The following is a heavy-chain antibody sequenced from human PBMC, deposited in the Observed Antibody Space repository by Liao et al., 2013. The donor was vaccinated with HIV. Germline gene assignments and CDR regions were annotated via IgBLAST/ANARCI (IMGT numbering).Heavy chain of an antibody. Sequence: QVQLQQWGAGLLKPSETLSLTCAVYGESFSGYSWSWIRQPPGKGLEWIGEINHSGSTNYNPSLKSRVTISVDTSKNQFSLKLSSVTAAETAVYYCARGVLPPLSSIAALSLYYFDYWGQGTLVTVSS. V-gene: IGHV4-34*01. CDR1: GESFSGYS. CDR3: ARGVLPPLSSIAALSLYYFDY. D-gene: IGHD6-6*01. CDR2: INHSGST. J-gene: IGHJ4*02.